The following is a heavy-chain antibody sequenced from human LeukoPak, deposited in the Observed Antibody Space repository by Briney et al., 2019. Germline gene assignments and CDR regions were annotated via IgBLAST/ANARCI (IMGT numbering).Heavy chain of an antibody. Sequence: SETLSLTCTVSGGSIRSSNNYWGWIRQPPGRGLEWIGGIHYSGSTYYYPSLKSRVTISVDTSKNQFSLKLSSVTAADTAVYYCARDVRDSSGYYLRAFGYWGQGTLVTVSS. D-gene: IGHD3-22*01. CDR3: ARDVRDSSGYYLRAFGY. CDR2: IHYSGST. CDR1: GGSIRSSNNY. J-gene: IGHJ4*02. V-gene: IGHV4-39*07.